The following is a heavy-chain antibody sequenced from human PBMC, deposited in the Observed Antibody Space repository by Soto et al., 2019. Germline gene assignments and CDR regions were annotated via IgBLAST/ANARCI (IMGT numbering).Heavy chain of an antibody. V-gene: IGHV4-31*02. D-gene: IGHD3-22*01. CDR2: IHYSGST. Sequence: SETLSLTCTVSGGSIRSGRYYWSWIRQHPGKGLEWIGYIHYSGSTYYNPSLKSRLSISVDTSKNQFSLKLSSVTAADTAVYYCAREDRNDYDSSGYCHWGQGALVTVSS. J-gene: IGHJ4*02. CDR3: AREDRNDYDSSGYCH. CDR1: GGSIRSGRYY.